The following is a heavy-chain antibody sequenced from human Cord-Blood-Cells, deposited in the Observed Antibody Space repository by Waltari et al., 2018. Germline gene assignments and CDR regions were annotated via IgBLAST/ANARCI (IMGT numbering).Heavy chain of an antibody. CDR2: FDPEDGET. J-gene: IGHJ6*02. D-gene: IGHD3-10*01. CDR3: ASPTVLWFGELFPYGMDV. V-gene: IGHV1-24*01. Sequence: QVQLVQSGAEVKKPGASVKVSCKVSGYTLTDLSMHWVRQAPGNGLEWMGGFDPEDGETIYAQKFQGRVTMTEDTSTDTAYMELSSLRSEDTAVYYCASPTVLWFGELFPYGMDVWGQGTTVTVSS. CDR1: GYTLTDLS.